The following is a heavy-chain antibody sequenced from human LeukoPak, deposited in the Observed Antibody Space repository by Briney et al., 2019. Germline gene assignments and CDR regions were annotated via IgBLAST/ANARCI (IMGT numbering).Heavy chain of an antibody. D-gene: IGHD3-3*01. CDR2: VNHSGST. Sequence: SETLSLTCAVYGGSFSGYYWSWIRQPPGTGLEWIGEVNHSGSTNYNPSLKSRVTISGDTSNNQFSLRLSSVTAADTAVYYCARGGNIWSGLSGRNWFDPWGQGTLVTVSS. CDR3: ARGGNIWSGLSGRNWFDP. CDR1: GGSFSGYY. V-gene: IGHV4-34*01. J-gene: IGHJ5*02.